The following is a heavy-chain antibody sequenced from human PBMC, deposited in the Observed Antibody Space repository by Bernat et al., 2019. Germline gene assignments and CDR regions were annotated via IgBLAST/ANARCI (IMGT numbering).Heavy chain of an antibody. CDR2: IYYSGST. Sequence: QLQLQESGPGLVKPSETLSLTCTVSGGSISSYYWSWIRQPPGKGLEWIGYIYYSGSTNYNPSLKSRVTISVDTSKNQFSLKLSSVTAADTAVYYCASLGDGYNLVDLWGRGTLVTVSS. V-gene: IGHV4-59*08. J-gene: IGHJ2*01. D-gene: IGHD5-24*01. CDR1: GGSISSYY. CDR3: ASLGDGYNLVDL.